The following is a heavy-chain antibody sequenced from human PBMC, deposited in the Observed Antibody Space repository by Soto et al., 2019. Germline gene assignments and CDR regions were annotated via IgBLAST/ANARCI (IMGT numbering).Heavy chain of an antibody. Sequence: GASVKVSCKASGDTFTGYGSSWVLQAPGQGLEWKGWSSRYNDDTNHAQKLQGRITMTKATSTSTAYMELRSLRSDDTAVYYCARSGSYYPARNWFGPWGQGTLVTISA. V-gene: IGHV1-18*01. D-gene: IGHD3-10*01. J-gene: IGHJ5*02. CDR3: ARSGSYYPARNWFGP. CDR2: SSRYNDDT. CDR1: GDTFTGYG.